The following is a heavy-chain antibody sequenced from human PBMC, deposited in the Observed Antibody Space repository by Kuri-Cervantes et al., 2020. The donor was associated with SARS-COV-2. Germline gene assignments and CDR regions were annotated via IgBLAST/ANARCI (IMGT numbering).Heavy chain of an antibody. Sequence: SGPTLVKPTQTLTLTCTFSGFSLSTSGVGVGWIRQPPGKALEWLALIYWDDDKRYSPSLKSRLTITKDTSKNQVVLTMINMDPVDTATYYCAMARYSSGWYSSGNYYYGMDVWGQGTKVTVSS. CDR2: IYWDDDK. CDR1: GFSLSTSGVG. D-gene: IGHD6-19*01. CDR3: AMARYSSGWYSSGNYYYGMDV. J-gene: IGHJ6*02. V-gene: IGHV2-5*02.